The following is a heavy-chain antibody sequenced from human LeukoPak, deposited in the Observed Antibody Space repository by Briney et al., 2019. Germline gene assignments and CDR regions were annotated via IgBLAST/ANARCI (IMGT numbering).Heavy chain of an antibody. CDR1: GFTFSSYG. CDR2: ISGSGGST. V-gene: IGHV3-23*01. CDR3: AKLYGHCSGGTCYFDY. D-gene: IGHD2-15*01. J-gene: IGHJ4*02. Sequence: GGSLRLSCAASGFTFSSYGMSWVRQAPGKGLEWVSVISGSGGSTYYADSVKGRFTISRDNSKNTLYLQMNSLRAEDTAVFYCAKLYGHCSGGTCYFDYWGQGTLVTVSS.